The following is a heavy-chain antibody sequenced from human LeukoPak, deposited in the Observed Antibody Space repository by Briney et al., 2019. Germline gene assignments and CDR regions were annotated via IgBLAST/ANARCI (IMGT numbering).Heavy chain of an antibody. CDR1: GFSFIGYG. V-gene: IGHV3-21*04. CDR3: ARDSGHTVTNEYFEH. CDR2: ISSGSGHI. Sequence: GGSLRLSCAASGFSFIGYGMSWVRQAPGKGLEWVSSISSGSGHIYYADSVKGRFTISRDNAQSSLFLQMNALRVDDTAVYYCARDSGHTVTNEYFEHWGQGTLLTVSS. D-gene: IGHD1-14*01. J-gene: IGHJ1*01.